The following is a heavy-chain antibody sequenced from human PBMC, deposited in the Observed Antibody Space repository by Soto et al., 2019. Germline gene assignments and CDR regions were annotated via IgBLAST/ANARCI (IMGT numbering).Heavy chain of an antibody. CDR3: AKDGVYGDYAVNFDY. J-gene: IGHJ4*02. D-gene: IGHD4-17*01. V-gene: IGHV3-23*01. Sequence: EVQLLESGGGLVQPGGSLRLSCAASGFTFSSYAMSWVRQAPGKGLEWVSAISGSGGSTYYADSVKGRFTISRDNTKNTLYLQMNSLSAEDTAVYYCAKDGVYGDYAVNFDYWGQGTLVTVSS. CDR2: ISGSGGST. CDR1: GFTFSSYA.